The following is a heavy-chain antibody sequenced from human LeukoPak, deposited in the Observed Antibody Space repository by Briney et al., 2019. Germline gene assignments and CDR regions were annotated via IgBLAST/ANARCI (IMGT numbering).Heavy chain of an antibody. CDR3: ARTGSTVTMLYPFDH. J-gene: IGHJ4*02. Sequence: SETLSLTCTVSGGSISSSYWSWIRQPPGKGLEWIGSIYYSGTTNYNPSLESRVTISVDTSKNQFSLKLSSVTAADTAVYYCARTGSTVTMLYPFDHWGQGTLVTVSS. CDR2: IYYSGTT. D-gene: IGHD4-17*01. V-gene: IGHV4-59*01. CDR1: GGSISSSY.